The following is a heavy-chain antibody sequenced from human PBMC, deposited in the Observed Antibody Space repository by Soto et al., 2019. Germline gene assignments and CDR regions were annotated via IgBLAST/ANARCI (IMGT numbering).Heavy chain of an antibody. CDR2: IYSDADK. Sequence: SGPTLVNPTETLTLTCSFSGFSLTASAVGVGWIRQPPGKALEWLALIYSDADKRSSPSLKNRVTITKDTSKNHVVLTLTNIDPVDTGTYYCAHSLSNFRFFDYSGQGILVTVSS. J-gene: IGHJ4*02. CDR1: GFSLTASAVG. D-gene: IGHD4-4*01. V-gene: IGHV2-5*02. CDR3: AHSLSNFRFFDY.